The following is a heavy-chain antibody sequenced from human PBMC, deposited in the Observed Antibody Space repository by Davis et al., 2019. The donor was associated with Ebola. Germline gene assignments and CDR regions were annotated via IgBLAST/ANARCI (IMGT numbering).Heavy chain of an antibody. CDR1: GFTFSTSW. V-gene: IGHV3-74*01. CDR2: INQDASHT. Sequence: GESLKISCAASGFTFSTSWIHWVRQAPGKGLVWVSRINQDASHTHYADSVKGRFTISRDNAKNMAYLQMNSLGAEDTAIYYCAKINYGGDCWGEGTLVTVSS. J-gene: IGHJ4*02. D-gene: IGHD3-16*01. CDR3: AKINYGGDC.